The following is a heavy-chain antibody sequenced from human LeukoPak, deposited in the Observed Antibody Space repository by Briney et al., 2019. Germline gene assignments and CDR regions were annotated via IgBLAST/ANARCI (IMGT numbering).Heavy chain of an antibody. Sequence: PSETLSLTCAVYGGSFSGYYWSWIRQPPGKGLEWIGEINHSGSTNYNPSLKSRVTISVDTSKNQFSLKLSSVTAADTVVYYCARAPRRSITMIVMPRGYYFDYWGQGTLVTVSS. J-gene: IGHJ4*02. V-gene: IGHV4-34*01. D-gene: IGHD3-22*01. CDR1: GGSFSGYY. CDR2: INHSGST. CDR3: ARAPRRSITMIVMPRGYYFDY.